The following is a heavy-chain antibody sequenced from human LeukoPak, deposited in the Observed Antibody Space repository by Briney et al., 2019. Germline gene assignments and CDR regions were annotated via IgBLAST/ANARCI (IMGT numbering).Heavy chain of an antibody. V-gene: IGHV4-38-2*01. CDR3: ARRLAIIEAFDI. CDR2: IYHSGST. D-gene: IGHD2-21*01. J-gene: IGHJ3*02. CDR1: GYSISSGYY. Sequence: SETLSLTCAVSGYSISSGYYWGWIRKPPGKGLEWIGSIYHSGSTYYNPSLKSRVTISVDTSKNQFSLKLSSVTAADTAVYYCARRLAIIEAFDIWGQGTMVTVSS.